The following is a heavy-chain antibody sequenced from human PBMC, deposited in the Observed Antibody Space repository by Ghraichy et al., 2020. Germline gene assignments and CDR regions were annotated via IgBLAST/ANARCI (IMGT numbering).Heavy chain of an antibody. CDR2: ISSDSSIR. J-gene: IGHJ6*02. Sequence: ETLSLTCAASGFTFSHFNMNWVRQAPGKGLEWVSYISSDSSIRKYADSVKGRFTISRDNAKNSLYLLMNSLGAEDTAVYYCARVNGDYAHGIDVWGQGTTVTVSS. CDR1: GFTFSHFN. D-gene: IGHD4-17*01. CDR3: ARVNGDYAHGIDV. V-gene: IGHV3-48*01.